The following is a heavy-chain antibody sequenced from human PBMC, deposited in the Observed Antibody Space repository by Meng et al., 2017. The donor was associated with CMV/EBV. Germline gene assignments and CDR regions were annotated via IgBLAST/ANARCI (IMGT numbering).Heavy chain of an antibody. CDR1: GFTFSSYS. Sequence: EVQLVECGGGLVKPGGSRRLSCAASGFTFSSYSMNWVRQAPGKGLEWVSSISSSSSYIYYADSVKGRFTISRDNAKNSLYLQMNSLRAEDTAVYYCARDSSSWYCDYWGQGTLVTVSS. V-gene: IGHV3-21*01. D-gene: IGHD6-13*01. CDR2: ISSSSSYI. CDR3: ARDSSSWYCDY. J-gene: IGHJ4*02.